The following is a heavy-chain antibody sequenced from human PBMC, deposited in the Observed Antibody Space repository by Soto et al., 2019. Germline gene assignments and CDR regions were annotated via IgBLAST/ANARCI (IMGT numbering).Heavy chain of an antibody. V-gene: IGHV1-2*02. D-gene: IGHD2-21*02. Sequence: QAQLVQSGAEVKKPGASVKVSCEASGYTFTSYYMHWVRQAPGQGLEWMGWINPNSGDTKYAQKFRGRVTMTRDTSITTAYMEVKILTSDVTAVYYCARQLAYCGGDCFTEPVDYWGQGTLVTVSS. CDR1: GYTFTSYY. CDR3: ARQLAYCGGDCFTEPVDY. J-gene: IGHJ4*02. CDR2: INPNSGDT.